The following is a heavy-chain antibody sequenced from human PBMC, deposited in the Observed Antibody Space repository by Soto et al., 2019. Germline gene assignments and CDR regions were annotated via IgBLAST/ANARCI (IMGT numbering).Heavy chain of an antibody. CDR1: GGTFSSYA. V-gene: IGHV1-69*01. Sequence: QVQLVQSGAEVKKPGSSVKVSCKASGGTFSSYAISWVRQAPGQGREWMGGIIPIFGTANYAQKFQGRVTIAADESTSTAYMELSSLRSEDTAVYYCASLYYYDSSGYYYDLSDAFDIWGQGTMVTVSS. J-gene: IGHJ3*02. CDR3: ASLYYYDSSGYYYDLSDAFDI. D-gene: IGHD3-22*01. CDR2: IIPIFGTA.